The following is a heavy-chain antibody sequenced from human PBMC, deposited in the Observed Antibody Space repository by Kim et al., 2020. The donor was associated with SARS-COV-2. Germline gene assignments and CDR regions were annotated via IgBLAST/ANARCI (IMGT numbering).Heavy chain of an antibody. Sequence: SETLSLTCTVSGGSISSSSYYWNWIRQPPGKGLEWIGYIYYSGSTNYNPSLKSRVTISVDTSKNQFSLKLSSVTAADTAVYYCARDSRGDGYNQYVFDY. V-gene: IGHV4-61*01. D-gene: IGHD5-12*01. J-gene: IGHJ4*01. CDR1: GGSISSSSYY. CDR2: IYYSGST. CDR3: ARDSRGDGYNQYVFDY.